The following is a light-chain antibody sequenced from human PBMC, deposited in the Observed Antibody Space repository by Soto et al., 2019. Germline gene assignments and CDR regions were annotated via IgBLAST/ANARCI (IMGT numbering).Light chain of an antibody. J-gene: IGKJ1*01. CDR1: QGLVHIDGTTY. V-gene: IGKV2-24*01. CDR3: MEGAHLRT. CDR2: KIS. Sequence: DIVLTQSPLSLLVTLGQPASISCRASQGLVHIDGTTYLSWLHQRPGLPPRLLIYKISVRLPGVPDRFSGGGAGTDFTLKISRVEAEDVGIYYCMEGAHLRTFGQGTKVEL.